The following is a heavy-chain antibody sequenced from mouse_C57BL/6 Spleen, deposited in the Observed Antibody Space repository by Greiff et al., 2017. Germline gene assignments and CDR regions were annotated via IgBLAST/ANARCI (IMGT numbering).Heavy chain of an antibody. CDR1: GFTFSSYG. J-gene: IGHJ4*01. CDR2: ISSGGSYT. CDR3: ARPGAQATYYAMDY. V-gene: IGHV5-6*01. Sequence: EVMLVESGGDLVKPGGSLKLSCAASGFTFSSYGMSWVRQTPDKRLEWVATISSGGSYTYYPDSVKGRFTISRDNATHTLYLQMSSLKSEDTAMYYCARPGAQATYYAMDYWGKGTSVTVSS. D-gene: IGHD3-2*02.